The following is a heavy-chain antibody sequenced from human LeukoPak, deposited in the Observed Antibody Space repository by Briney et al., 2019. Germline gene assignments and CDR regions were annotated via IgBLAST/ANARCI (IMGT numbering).Heavy chain of an antibody. CDR3: AKGGGDRFSYMDV. D-gene: IGHD3-16*02. CDR1: GIIFSNYG. CDR2: IRYDGSDK. J-gene: IGHJ6*03. V-gene: IGHV3-30*02. Sequence: GGSLRLSCAASGIIFSNYGMHWFRQAPGKGLEWVTFIRYDGSDKYYADSVKGRFTISRDNSKNTLYVQMNSLRVEDTAVYYCAKGGGDRFSYMDVWGKGTTVTVSS.